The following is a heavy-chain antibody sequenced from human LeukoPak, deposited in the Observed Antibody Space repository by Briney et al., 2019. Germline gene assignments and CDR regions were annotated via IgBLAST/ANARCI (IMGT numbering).Heavy chain of an antibody. CDR3: ARDWPIVIADY. D-gene: IGHD2/OR15-2a*01. Sequence: APVKVSCKTSVYPFTNHGVSSVRQAPGQGLEWIGWINANSGDTNYAQRFQGRLTMTTDTSTTTAYMELRSLSSDDTAVYYCARDWPIVIADYWGQGTLVTVSS. CDR2: INANSGDT. CDR1: VYPFTNHG. J-gene: IGHJ4*02. V-gene: IGHV1-18*01.